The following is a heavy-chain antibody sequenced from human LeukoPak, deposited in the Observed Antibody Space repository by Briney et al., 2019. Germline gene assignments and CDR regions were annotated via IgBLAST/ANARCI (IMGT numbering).Heavy chain of an antibody. CDR3: ARQVDCSTTSCYPPEFDF. CDR1: GYSFTNYW. V-gene: IGHV5-10-1*01. CDR2: IDPSDSYA. J-gene: IGHJ4*02. Sequence: GESLKISCKGSGYSFTNYWISWVRQMPGKGPEWMGRIDPSDSYASYSPSFQGYVTISADRPISTVYLQWSSLKASDTAIYYCARQVDCSTTSCYPPEFDFWGQGTLVTVSS. D-gene: IGHD2-2*01.